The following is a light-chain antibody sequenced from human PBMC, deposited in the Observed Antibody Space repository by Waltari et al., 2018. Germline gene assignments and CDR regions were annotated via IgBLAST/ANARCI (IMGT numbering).Light chain of an antibody. Sequence: EVVITPPPPTLPLSPWERATLSCRASQSVSNFLAWYQQKPGQAPRLLIYEASQRATGIPARFSGSGSGTDFTLTISSLEPEDFAVYYCQQRSNWPPLTFGGGTKVEIK. V-gene: IGKV3-11*01. CDR3: QQRSNWPPLT. CDR1: QSVSNF. CDR2: EAS. J-gene: IGKJ4*01.